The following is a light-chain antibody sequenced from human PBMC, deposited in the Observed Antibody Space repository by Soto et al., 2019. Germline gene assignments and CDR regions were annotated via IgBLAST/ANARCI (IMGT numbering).Light chain of an antibody. J-gene: IGKJ1*01. Sequence: DIHMTQSPFTLSASVGDRVTITCRASQSVRTWLAWYQQKSGKAPEILIYKAASLESGVPSRFSGSGYGTEFTLTITSLQPDDFATYYCQQYNTYPWTFGQGTKVDIK. CDR1: QSVRTW. CDR2: KAA. CDR3: QQYNTYPWT. V-gene: IGKV1-5*03.